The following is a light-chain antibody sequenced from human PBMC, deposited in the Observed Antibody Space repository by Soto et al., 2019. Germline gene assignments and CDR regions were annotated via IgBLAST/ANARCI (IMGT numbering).Light chain of an antibody. V-gene: IGKV1-5*01. Sequence: DIQMTQSPSTLSASVGDRVTITCRASQSISSWLAWYQQKPGKAPKLLIYHASSLESGVPSRFSGSGSGTEFTLTISSLQPEDFATYYCQQYYSFPYTFGQGTKVDIK. CDR3: QQYYSFPYT. J-gene: IGKJ2*01. CDR1: QSISSW. CDR2: HAS.